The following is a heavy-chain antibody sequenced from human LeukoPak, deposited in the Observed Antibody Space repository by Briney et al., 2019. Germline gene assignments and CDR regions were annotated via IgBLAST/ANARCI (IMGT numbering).Heavy chain of an antibody. Sequence: PGGSLRLSCAASGFTFSDYYMSWIRQAPGKGLEGVSYISRIGSTIYYADSVKGRFTISRDNAKNSLYLQMNSLRAEDTAVYYCARAGQRWLHLRYQNMDVWGKGTTVTVSS. CDR2: ISRIGSTI. V-gene: IGHV3-11*04. D-gene: IGHD5-24*01. J-gene: IGHJ6*03. CDR3: ARAGQRWLHLRYQNMDV. CDR1: GFTFSDYY.